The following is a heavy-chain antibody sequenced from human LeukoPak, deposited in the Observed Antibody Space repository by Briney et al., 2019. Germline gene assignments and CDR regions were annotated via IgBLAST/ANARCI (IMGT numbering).Heavy chain of an antibody. CDR2: ISAYNGNT. CDR1: GYTFTSYG. V-gene: IGHV1-18*01. Sequence: ASVKVSCKASGYTFTSYGISWVRQAPGQGLEWMGWISAYNGNTNYAQKLQGRVTMTTDTSTSTAYMELRSLRSDDTAVYYCALLRKITIFGVVYNRFDPWGQGTLVTVSS. CDR3: ALLRKITIFGVVYNRFDP. D-gene: IGHD3-3*01. J-gene: IGHJ5*02.